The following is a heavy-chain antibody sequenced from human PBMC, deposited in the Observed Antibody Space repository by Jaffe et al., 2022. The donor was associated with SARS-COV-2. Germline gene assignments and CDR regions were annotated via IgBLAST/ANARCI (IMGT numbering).Heavy chain of an antibody. CDR3: ARDRTHIVVVTAIPYGMDV. D-gene: IGHD2-21*02. Sequence: EVQLVESGGGLVQPGGSLRLSCAASGFTFSSYWMSWVRQAPGKGLEWVANIKQDGSEKYYVDSVKGRFTISRDNAKNSLYLQMNSLRAEDTAVYYCARDRTHIVVVTAIPYGMDVWGQGTTVTVSS. CDR1: GFTFSSYW. V-gene: IGHV3-7*01. CDR2: IKQDGSEK. J-gene: IGHJ6*02.